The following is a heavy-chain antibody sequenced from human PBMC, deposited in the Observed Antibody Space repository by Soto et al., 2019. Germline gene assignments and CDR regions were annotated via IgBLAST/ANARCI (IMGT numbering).Heavy chain of an antibody. CDR3: ASKWFGELLADYYYYYMDL. V-gene: IGHV4-34*01. Sequence: PSETLSLTCAVYGGSFSGYYWSWIRQPPGKGLEWIGEINHSGSTNYNPSLKSRVTISVDTSKNQFSLKLSSVTAADTAVYYCASKWFGELLADYYYYYMDLWGKGTTVTVSS. D-gene: IGHD3-10*01. J-gene: IGHJ6*03. CDR1: GGSFSGYY. CDR2: INHSGST.